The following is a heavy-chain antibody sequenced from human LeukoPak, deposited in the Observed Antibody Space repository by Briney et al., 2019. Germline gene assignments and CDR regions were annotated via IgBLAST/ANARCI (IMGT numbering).Heavy chain of an antibody. J-gene: IGHJ4*02. CDR3: ARGWISDSFDY. Sequence: GGSLRLSCAASGSTFSSYEMNWVRQAPGKGLEWVSYISSSGSNIYYADSVKGRFTISRDNAKNSLYLQMNSLRAEDTAVYYCARGWISDSFDYWGQGTLVTVSS. CDR2: ISSSGSNI. D-gene: IGHD5-12*01. CDR1: GSTFSSYE. V-gene: IGHV3-48*03.